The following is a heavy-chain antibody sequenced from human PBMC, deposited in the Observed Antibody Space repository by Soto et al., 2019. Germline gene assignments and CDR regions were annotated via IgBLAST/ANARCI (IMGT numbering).Heavy chain of an antibody. D-gene: IGHD1-7*01. Sequence: EVQLVESGGGLVPPGGSLRLSCAASGFTFSSYWMSWVRQAPGKGLEWVANIDQDGSEKYYVDSVKGRFTISRDNAKNSLFRQMNSLRVEDTAVYYCAASTTSFDMWGQGTMVTVSS. J-gene: IGHJ3*02. CDR2: IDQDGSEK. V-gene: IGHV3-7*05. CDR1: GFTFSSYW. CDR3: AASTTSFDM.